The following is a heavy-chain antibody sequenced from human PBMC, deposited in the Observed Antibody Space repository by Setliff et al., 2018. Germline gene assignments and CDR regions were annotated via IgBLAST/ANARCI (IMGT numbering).Heavy chain of an antibody. CDR2: INDRGST. Sequence: SETLSLTCAVYVGSFSGYFWSWIRQPPGRGLEWIGEINDRGSTHYNPSLKSRATISEDMSKNQFSLKVSSVTAADTAIYYCALSSSWFKDFQHWGQGTLVTVSS. CDR1: VGSFSGYF. D-gene: IGHD6-13*01. CDR3: ALSSSWFKDFQH. J-gene: IGHJ1*01. V-gene: IGHV4-34*01.